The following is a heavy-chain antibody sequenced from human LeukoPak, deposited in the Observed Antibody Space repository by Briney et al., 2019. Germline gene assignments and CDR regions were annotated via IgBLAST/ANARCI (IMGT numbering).Heavy chain of an antibody. D-gene: IGHD2-2*01. CDR2: IKQDGSEK. CDR3: ARDRTHCSSTSCPPVVAFDI. J-gene: IGHJ3*02. V-gene: IGHV3-7*01. CDR1: GFTFSSYW. Sequence: PGGSLRLSCAASGFTFSSYWMSWVRQAPGKGLEWVANIKQDGSEKYYVDSVKGRFTISRDNAKNSLYLQMNSLRAEDTAVYYCARDRTHCSSTSCPPVVAFDIWGQGTMVTVSS.